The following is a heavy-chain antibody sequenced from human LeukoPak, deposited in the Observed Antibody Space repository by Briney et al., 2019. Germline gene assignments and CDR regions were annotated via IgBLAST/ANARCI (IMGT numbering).Heavy chain of an antibody. Sequence: GESLKISCKGSGYSFTSYWIGWVRQMPGKGLEWMGIIYPGDSDTRYSPSFQGQVTISADKSISTAYLQWSSLKASDTAMYYCARLDPGGYSGSDEFLDYWGQGTLVTVSS. V-gene: IGHV5-51*01. D-gene: IGHD5-12*01. CDR3: ARLDPGGYSGSDEFLDY. CDR2: IYPGDSDT. CDR1: GYSFTSYW. J-gene: IGHJ4*02.